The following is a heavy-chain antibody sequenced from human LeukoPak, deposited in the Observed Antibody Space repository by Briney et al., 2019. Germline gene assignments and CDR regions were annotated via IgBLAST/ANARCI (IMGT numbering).Heavy chain of an antibody. CDR2: IYYSGST. CDR1: GGSISTSTYY. CDR3: ARDHRANDLKFDP. J-gene: IGHJ5*02. V-gene: IGHV4-39*07. Sequence: SEALSLTCTVSGGSISTSTYYWGWIRQPPGKGLEWIGSIYYSGSTYYNPSLKSRVTISVDTSKNQFSLKLSSVTAADTAVYYCARDHRANDLKFDPWGQGTLVTVSS.